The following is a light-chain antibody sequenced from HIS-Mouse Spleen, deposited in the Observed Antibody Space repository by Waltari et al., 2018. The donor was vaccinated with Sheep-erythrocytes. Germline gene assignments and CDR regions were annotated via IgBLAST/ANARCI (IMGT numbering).Light chain of an antibody. V-gene: IGKV1-12*01. CDR3: QQFNNYPRT. Sequence: DIQITQSPSSVSASVGDRVPITRRASQGISSWLDWYQQKPGKAPKLLIYDASSLERGVPSRFSGSGSGTDFTLTISSLQPEDFATYYCQQFNNYPRTFGQGTKVEIK. J-gene: IGKJ1*01. CDR2: DAS. CDR1: QGISSW.